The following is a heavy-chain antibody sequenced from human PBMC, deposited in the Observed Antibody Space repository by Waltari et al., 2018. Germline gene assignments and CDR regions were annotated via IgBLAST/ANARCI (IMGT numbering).Heavy chain of an antibody. D-gene: IGHD2-21*01. CDR3: ARQGRVISGPESFFDY. V-gene: IGHV4-38-2*01. J-gene: IGHJ4*02. CDR1: GYSISTGYY. CDR2: IHHSGST. Sequence: QVQLQESGPGLVKPSETLSLTCVVSGYSISTGYYWGWIRQPPGKGLEWIGSIHHSGSTYDSPSRKSRVTISVDTPKNLFSLRLNSVTAADTAVYYCARQGRVISGPESFFDYWGQGTPVTVSS.